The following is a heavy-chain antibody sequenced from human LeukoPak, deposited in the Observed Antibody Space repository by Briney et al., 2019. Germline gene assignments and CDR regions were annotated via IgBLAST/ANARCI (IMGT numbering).Heavy chain of an antibody. CDR3: ARERGYYYDSSGYNLDY. D-gene: IGHD3-22*01. Sequence: GGSLRLSCAASGFTFSSYGMHWVRQAPGKGLEWVAVIWYDGSNKYYADSVKGRFTISRDNAKNSLYLQMNSLRDEDTAVYYCARERGYYYDSSGYNLDYWGQGTLVTVSS. CDR1: GFTFSSYG. J-gene: IGHJ4*02. V-gene: IGHV3-33*01. CDR2: IWYDGSNK.